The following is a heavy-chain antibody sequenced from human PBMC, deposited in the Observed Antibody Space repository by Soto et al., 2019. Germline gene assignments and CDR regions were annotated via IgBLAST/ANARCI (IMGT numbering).Heavy chain of an antibody. CDR1: GGSISSGGYY. V-gene: IGHV4-31*03. CDR2: IYYSGST. Sequence: SETLSLTCTVSGGSISSGGYYWSWIRQHPGKGLEWIGYIYYSGSTYYNPSLKSRVTISVDTSKNQFSLKLSSVTAADTAVYYCAREPSSLAAAGSSYGLDVWGQGTSVTVSS. D-gene: IGHD6-13*01. CDR3: AREPSSLAAAGSSYGLDV. J-gene: IGHJ6*02.